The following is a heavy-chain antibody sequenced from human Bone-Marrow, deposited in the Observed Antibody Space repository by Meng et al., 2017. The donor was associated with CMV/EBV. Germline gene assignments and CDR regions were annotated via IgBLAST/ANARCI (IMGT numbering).Heavy chain of an antibody. Sequence: ASVKVSCKVSGYTLTELSMHWVRQAPGKGLEWMGGFDPEDGETIYAQKFQGRVTMTEDTSTDTAYMELSSLRSEDTAVYYCLYGSGSYYAPFDYWGQGTLVTVSS. V-gene: IGHV1-24*01. D-gene: IGHD3-10*01. CDR3: LYGSGSYYAPFDY. CDR2: FDPEDGET. CDR1: GYTLTELS. J-gene: IGHJ4*02.